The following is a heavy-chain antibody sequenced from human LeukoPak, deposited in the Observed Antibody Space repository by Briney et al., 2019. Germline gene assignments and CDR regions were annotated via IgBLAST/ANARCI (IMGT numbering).Heavy chain of an antibody. D-gene: IGHD6-19*01. CDR2: INYSGTT. CDR3: ARLSPNSSGWYDFDY. V-gene: IGHV4-59*08. Sequence: SETPSLTCSVSGGSISSYHWNWIRQPPGKRLEWIGYINYSGTTNYNPSLKSRVTISIDASKNQFSLKLSSVTAADTAVYYCARLSPNSSGWYDFDYWGQGTLVTVSS. J-gene: IGHJ4*02. CDR1: GGSISSYH.